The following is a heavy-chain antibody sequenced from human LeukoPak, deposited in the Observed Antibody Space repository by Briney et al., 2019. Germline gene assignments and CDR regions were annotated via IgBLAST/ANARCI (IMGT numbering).Heavy chain of an antibody. V-gene: IGHV3-30*02. D-gene: IGHD2-2*01. CDR3: AKVADLDIVVVPAASDY. CDR2: IRYDGSNK. Sequence: GGSLRLSCAASGFTFSSYGMHWVRQAPGKGLEWVALIRYDGSNKYYADSVKGRFTISRDNSKNTLYLQMNSLRAEDTAVYYCAKVADLDIVVVPAASDYWGQGTLVTVSS. J-gene: IGHJ4*02. CDR1: GFTFSSYG.